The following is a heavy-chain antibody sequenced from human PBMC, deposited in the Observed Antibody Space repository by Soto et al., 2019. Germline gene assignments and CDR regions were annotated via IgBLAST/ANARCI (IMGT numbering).Heavy chain of an antibody. J-gene: IGHJ5*02. V-gene: IGHV4-61*01. CDR3: ARASMEYSSSWFDP. Sequence: SETLSLTCTVSGGSVSSGSYYGSWIRQPPGKGLVWIGYIYYSGSTNYNPSLKRRVTISVDTSKNQFCLKLSSVTAADTAVYYCARASMEYSSSWFDPWGQGTLVTVSS. CDR1: GGSVSSGSYY. CDR2: IYYSGST. D-gene: IGHD6-13*01.